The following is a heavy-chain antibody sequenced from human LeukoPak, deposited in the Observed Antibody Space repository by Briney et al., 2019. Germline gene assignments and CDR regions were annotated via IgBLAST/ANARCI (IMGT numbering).Heavy chain of an antibody. CDR3: ARQEGRWLHLSYFDY. Sequence: GESLKISCKGSGYSFTSYWIGWVRQMPGKGLEWMGIIYPGDSDTRYSPSFQGQVTISADKSISTAYLQWSSLKASDTAMYYCARQEGRWLHLSYFDYWGQGTLVTVSS. V-gene: IGHV5-51*01. J-gene: IGHJ4*02. CDR1: GYSFTSYW. D-gene: IGHD5-24*01. CDR2: IYPGDSDT.